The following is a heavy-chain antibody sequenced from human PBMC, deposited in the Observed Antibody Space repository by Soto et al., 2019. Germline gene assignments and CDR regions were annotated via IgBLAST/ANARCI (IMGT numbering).Heavy chain of an antibody. CDR2: IFSNDDK. CDR1: GFSLSTSGVG. CDR3: SHMSGSGLFGMDV. V-gene: IGHV2-5*01. D-gene: IGHD3-10*01. J-gene: IGHJ6*02. Sequence: QITLKESGPTLMKPTQTLTLTCAFSGFSLSTSGVGVGWVRQPPGKALEWLALIFSNDDKRYSPSLMSRLTITKDTSKNEMFRTMTNIDPVDTATYYCSHMSGSGLFGMDVWGQGTTVTVSS.